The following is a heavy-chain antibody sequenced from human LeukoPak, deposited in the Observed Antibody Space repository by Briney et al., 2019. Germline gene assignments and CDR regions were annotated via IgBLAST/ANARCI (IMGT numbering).Heavy chain of an antibody. V-gene: IGHV1-2*02. D-gene: IGHD3-3*01. CDR1: GYTFTGHY. CDR2: INPNSGGT. J-gene: IGHJ4*02. Sequence: ASVKVSCKASGYTFTGHYMHWVRQAPGQGLEWMGWINPNSGGTNYAQKFQGRVTMTRDTSISTAYMELSRLRSDDTAVYYCARDLRWGVVDFDYWGQGTLVTVSS. CDR3: ARDLRWGVVDFDY.